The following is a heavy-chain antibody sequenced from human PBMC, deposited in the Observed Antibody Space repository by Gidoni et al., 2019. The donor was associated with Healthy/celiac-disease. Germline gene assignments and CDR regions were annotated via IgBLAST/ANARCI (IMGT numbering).Heavy chain of an antibody. Sequence: EVQLVESGGGLVQPGGSLRLSCAASGFTFSRYWMSWVRQAPGKGLEWVANIKQDGSEKYYVDSVKGRFTISRDNAKNSLYLQMNSLRAEDTAVYYCARDRFRLQYYYYGMDVWGQGTTVTVSS. D-gene: IGHD6-25*01. CDR2: IKQDGSEK. CDR3: ARDRFRLQYYYYGMDV. V-gene: IGHV3-7*03. CDR1: GFTFSRYW. J-gene: IGHJ6*02.